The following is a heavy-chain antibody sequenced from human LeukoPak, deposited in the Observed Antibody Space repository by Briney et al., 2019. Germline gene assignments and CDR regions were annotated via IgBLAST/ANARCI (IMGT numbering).Heavy chain of an antibody. J-gene: IGHJ5*02. Sequence: GGSLRLSCAASGFTFSTFAMIWVRQPPGKGLEWVSSIFPSGGEIHYADSVRGRFTISRDNSKSTLSLQMNSLRAEDTAVYYCAKDSGTAPFDPWGQGTLVTVSS. CDR2: IFPSGGEI. V-gene: IGHV3-23*01. CDR1: GFTFSTFA. CDR3: AKDSGTAPFDP.